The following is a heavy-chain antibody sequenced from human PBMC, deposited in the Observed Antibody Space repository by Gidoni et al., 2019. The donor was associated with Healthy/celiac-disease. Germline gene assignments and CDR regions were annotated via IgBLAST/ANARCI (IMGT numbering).Heavy chain of an antibody. Sequence: QLQLQESGPGLVQPSETLSLTCPVSGGSISSSSYYWGWIRQPPGKGLEWIGSIYYRGSTYDNPSLKSRVTIAVDTSKNQFSLKLRSVTAADTAVYYCARSGGSPERLRYCDDPSVYYCDYWGQGTLVTVSS. CDR2: IYYRGST. J-gene: IGHJ4*02. CDR3: ARSGGSPERLRYCDDPSVYYCDY. D-gene: IGHD3-9*01. V-gene: IGHV4-39*01. CDR1: GGSISSSSYY.